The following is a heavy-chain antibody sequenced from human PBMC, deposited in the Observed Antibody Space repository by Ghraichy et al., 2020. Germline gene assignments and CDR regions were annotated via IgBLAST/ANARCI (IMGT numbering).Heavy chain of an antibody. CDR1: GGTFSSYA. V-gene: IGHV1-69*13. Sequence: SVKVSCKASGGTFSSYAISWVRQAPGQGLEWMGGIIPIFGTANYAQKFQGRVTITADESTSTAYMELSSLRSEDTAVYYCARGGYCSSTSCYVALGYYYYGMDVWGQGTTVTVSS. CDR3: ARGGYCSSTSCYVALGYYYYGMDV. J-gene: IGHJ6*02. D-gene: IGHD2-2*01. CDR2: IIPIFGTA.